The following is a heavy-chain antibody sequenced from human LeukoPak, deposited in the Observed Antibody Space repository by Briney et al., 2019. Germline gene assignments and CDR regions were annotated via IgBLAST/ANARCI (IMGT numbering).Heavy chain of an antibody. J-gene: IGHJ3*02. Sequence: SVKVSCKASGGTSSSYAISWVRQAPGQGLEWMGGIIPILGTANYAQKFQGRVTITADKSTSTAYMELSSLRSEDTAVYYCARGGALGYCSGGSCYSGVEAFDIWGQGTMVTVSS. CDR1: GGTSSSYA. CDR3: ARGGALGYCSGGSCYSGVEAFDI. V-gene: IGHV1-69*06. CDR2: IIPILGTA. D-gene: IGHD2-15*01.